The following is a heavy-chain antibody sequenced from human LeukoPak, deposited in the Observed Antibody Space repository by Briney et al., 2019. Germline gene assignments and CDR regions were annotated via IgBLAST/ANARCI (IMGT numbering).Heavy chain of an antibody. CDR3: ARVKSAAKPWFDP. CDR1: GGSFSGYY. J-gene: IGHJ5*02. Sequence: SETLSLTCAVYGGSFSGYYWSWIRQPPGKGLEWIGEINHSGSTNYNPSLKSRVTISVDTSKNQFSLKLSSVIAADTAVYYCARVKSAAKPWFDPWGQGTLVTVSS. CDR2: INHSGST. V-gene: IGHV4-34*01. D-gene: IGHD2-2*01.